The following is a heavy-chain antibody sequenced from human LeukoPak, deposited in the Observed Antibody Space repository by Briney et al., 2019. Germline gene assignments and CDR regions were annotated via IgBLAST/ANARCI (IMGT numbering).Heavy chain of an antibody. CDR2: MNPNSGNT. V-gene: IGHV1-8*01. D-gene: IGHD3-10*01. J-gene: IGHJ2*01. Sequence: ASVKVSCKSSGYTFTSYGISWVRQATGQGLEWMGWMNPNSGNTGYAQKFQGRVTMTRNTSISTAYMELSSLRSEDTAVYYCARLTMVRGVPHWYFDLWGRGTLVTVSS. CDR1: GYTFTSYG. CDR3: ARLTMVRGVPHWYFDL.